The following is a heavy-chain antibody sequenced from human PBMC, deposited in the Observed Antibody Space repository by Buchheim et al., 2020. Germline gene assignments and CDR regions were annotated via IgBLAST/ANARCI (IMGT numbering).Heavy chain of an antibody. V-gene: IGHV3-48*01. CDR1: GFTFSSYS. CDR2: ISSSSSTI. D-gene: IGHD3-3*01. CDR3: ARVGAGLRFLGETDY. Sequence: EVQLVESGGGLVQPGGSLRLSCAASGFTFSSYSMNWVRQAPGKGLEWVSYISSSSSTIYYADSVKGRFTISRANAKHSLYLQMNSLRAEDTAVYYCARVGAGLRFLGETDYWGQGTL. J-gene: IGHJ4*02.